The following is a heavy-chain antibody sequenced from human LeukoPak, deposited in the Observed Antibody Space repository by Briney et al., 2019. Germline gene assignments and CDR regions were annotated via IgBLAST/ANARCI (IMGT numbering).Heavy chain of an antibody. CDR2: IYYSGST. V-gene: IGHV4-31*02. Sequence: WXXIRQHXGXGLEWIGYIYYSGSTYYNPSLKSRVTISVDTSKNQFSLKLSSVTAADTAVYYCARHSSSGMNFYWYFDLWGRGTLVTVSS. D-gene: IGHD6-6*01. J-gene: IGHJ2*01. CDR3: ARHSSSGMNFYWYFDL.